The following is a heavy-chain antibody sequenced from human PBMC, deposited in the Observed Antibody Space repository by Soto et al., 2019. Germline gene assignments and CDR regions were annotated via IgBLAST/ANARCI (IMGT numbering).Heavy chain of an antibody. V-gene: IGHV3-33*01. CDR3: ARANDIAARPSYFDY. Sequence: QVQMVESGGGVVQPGRSLSLSCAASGFPFSRYGMQRVRQAPGKGLEWVAVIWDDGSNKYYADYVKGRFTISRDNSKNTLYLPMNNMRAEVTAVYYCARANDIAARPSYFDYWVQGTLVTVSS. CDR1: GFPFSRYG. J-gene: IGHJ4*02. D-gene: IGHD6-6*01. CDR2: IWDDGSNK.